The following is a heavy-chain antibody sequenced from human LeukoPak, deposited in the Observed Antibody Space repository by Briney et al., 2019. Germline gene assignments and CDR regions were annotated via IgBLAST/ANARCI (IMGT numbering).Heavy chain of an antibody. CDR2: ISYDGSNK. D-gene: IGHD2-15*01. CDR1: GFTFSSYG. CDR3: ARESLYILGGY. J-gene: IGHJ4*02. V-gene: IGHV3-30*03. Sequence: GGSLRLSCAASGFTFSSYGMHWDRQAPGKGLEGVAVISYDGSNKYYADSVKGRFTISRDNSKNTLYLQMNSLRAEDTAVYYCARESLYILGGYWGQGTLVTVSS.